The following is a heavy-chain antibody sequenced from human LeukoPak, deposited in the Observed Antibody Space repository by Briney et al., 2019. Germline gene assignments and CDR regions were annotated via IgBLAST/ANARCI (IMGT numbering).Heavy chain of an antibody. CDR2: ISDDGNIK. CDR1: GFTFSSYG. Sequence: GGSLRLSCAASGFTFSSYGMHWVRQAPGKGLEWVAVISDDGNIKYYVDSVKGRFTISRDNSKNTLYLQMNSLRVEDTAVYYCACSQGVGDIWSGYPDYWGQGTLVTVSS. J-gene: IGHJ4*02. CDR3: ACSQGVGDIWSGYPDY. D-gene: IGHD3-3*01. V-gene: IGHV3-30*03.